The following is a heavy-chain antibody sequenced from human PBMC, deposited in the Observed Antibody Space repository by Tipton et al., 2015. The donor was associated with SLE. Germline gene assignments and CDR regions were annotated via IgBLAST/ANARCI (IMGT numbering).Heavy chain of an antibody. CDR1: GFKFSSYE. Sequence: SLRLSCAGPGFKFSSYEINWVRQAPGKGLEWVAYISNSGSTIYYADSVKGRFTISRDNAKNSLYLQMNYLRDDDTAVYYCARDSGLGEQLDQHHFDYWGQGTLVTVSS. J-gene: IGHJ4*02. V-gene: IGHV3-48*03. CDR3: ARDSGLGEQLDQHHFDY. CDR2: ISNSGSTI. D-gene: IGHD3-16*01.